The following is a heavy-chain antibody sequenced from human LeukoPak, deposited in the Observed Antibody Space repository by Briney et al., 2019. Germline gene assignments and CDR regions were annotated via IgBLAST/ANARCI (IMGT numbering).Heavy chain of an antibody. CDR1: GFSLRTSGIG. CDR2: IDWYDDK. J-gene: IGHJ4*02. Sequence: ESGPTLVHPTPPLTLTCTFSGFSLRTSGIGVSWMRQPPMKALEWLALIDWYDDKYYSTSLKTRLHISKATSKNQVVLTMTDMDAVYTATYFCARLLLEAASTIPLGYRGKRTLVTVSS. D-gene: IGHD6-13*01. CDR3: ARLLLEAASTIPLGY. V-gene: IGHV2-70*01.